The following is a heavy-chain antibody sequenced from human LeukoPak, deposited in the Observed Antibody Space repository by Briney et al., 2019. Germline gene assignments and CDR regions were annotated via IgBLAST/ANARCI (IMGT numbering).Heavy chain of an antibody. CDR1: GYTFINYD. CDR2: MNPNSGNT. V-gene: IGHV1-8*01. CDR3: ARGSRSGDY. J-gene: IGHJ4*02. D-gene: IGHD3-10*01. Sequence: ASVKVSCKTSGYTFINYDTNWVRQATGEGLEWMGWMNPNSGNTGYAQKFQGRVTMTRDISTNTAYMELSSLRSEDTAVYYCARGSRSGDYWGQGTQVAVSS.